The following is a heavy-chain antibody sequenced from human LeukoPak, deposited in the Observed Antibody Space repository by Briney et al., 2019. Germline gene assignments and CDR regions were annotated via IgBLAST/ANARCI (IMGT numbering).Heavy chain of an antibody. D-gene: IGHD5-18*01. CDR2: INHSGST. J-gene: IGHJ4*02. Sequence: PSETLSLTCAVYGGSFSGYYWSWIRQPPGKGLEWIGEINHSGSTNYNPSLKSQVTISVDTSKNQFSLKLSSVTAADTAVYYCASSGYSYGYFGWGEGTLVTVSS. V-gene: IGHV4-34*01. CDR3: ASSGYSYGYFG. CDR1: GGSFSGYY.